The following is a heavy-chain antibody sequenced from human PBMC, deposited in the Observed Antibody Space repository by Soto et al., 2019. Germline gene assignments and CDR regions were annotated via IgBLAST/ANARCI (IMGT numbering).Heavy chain of an antibody. D-gene: IGHD5-18*01. CDR2: INPHSCGT. Sequence: QVQLVPSGAEVKKPWASVKVSCQAPGYTFTGSYLHWVRQSPGQGLAWMGWINPHSCGTNYAQKFHGWVTMTRDPSIITAYMELSRLRADDTAVYYCARGGWAAMVPFDYWGQGTLVTVSS. CDR3: ARGGWAAMVPFDY. CDR1: GYTFTGSY. V-gene: IGHV1-2*04. J-gene: IGHJ4*02.